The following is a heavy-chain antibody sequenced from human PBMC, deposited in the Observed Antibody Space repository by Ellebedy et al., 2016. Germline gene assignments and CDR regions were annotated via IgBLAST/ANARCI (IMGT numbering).Heavy chain of an antibody. CDR1: GYVFNEYY. D-gene: IGHD3-16*01. CDR3: ARIMYFEYGSWPDY. J-gene: IGHJ4*02. V-gene: IGHV1-2*06. CDR2: INPNSGDA. Sequence: ASVKVSCKTSGYVFNEYYIHWVRQAPGRGLEWLGRINPNSGDANYAPKFQGRVTLTRDTSIRIYFMELNRLRSDDTAVYYCARIMYFEYGSWPDYWGQGTLVTVSS.